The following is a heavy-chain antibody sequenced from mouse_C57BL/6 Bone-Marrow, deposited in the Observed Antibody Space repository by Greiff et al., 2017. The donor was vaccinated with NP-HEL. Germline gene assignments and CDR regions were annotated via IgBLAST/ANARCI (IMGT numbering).Heavy chain of an antibody. CDR1: GYTFTDYY. CDR3: TIGSNYWYFDV. D-gene: IGHD1-1*01. CDR2: IYPGSGNT. J-gene: IGHJ1*03. Sequence: QVHVKQSGAELVRPGASVKLSCKASGYTFTDYYINWVKQRPGQGLEWIARIYPGSGNTYYNEKFKGKATLTAEKSSSTAYMQLSSLTSEDSAVYFCTIGSNYWYFDVWGTGTTVTVSS. V-gene: IGHV1-76*01.